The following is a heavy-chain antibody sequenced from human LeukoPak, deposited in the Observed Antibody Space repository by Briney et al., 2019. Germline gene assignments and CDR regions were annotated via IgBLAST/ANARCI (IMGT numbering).Heavy chain of an antibody. V-gene: IGHV3-7*01. CDR2: INQDGSEK. CDR1: GFTLNYYW. Sequence: GGSLRLSCEASGFTLNYYWMSWVRQAPGKGLEWVANINQDGSEKYFVDSVKGRFTISRDNAQNSVFLQMDSLRVDDTAVYYCARDRHCSSTSCYVYGEYDYWGQGTLVTVSS. J-gene: IGHJ4*02. CDR3: ARDRHCSSTSCYVYGEYDY. D-gene: IGHD2-2*01.